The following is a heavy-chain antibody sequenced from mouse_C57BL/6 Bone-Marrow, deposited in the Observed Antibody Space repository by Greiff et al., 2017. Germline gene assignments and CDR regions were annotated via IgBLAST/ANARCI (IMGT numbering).Heavy chain of an antibody. V-gene: IGHV1-54*01. CDR3: ATRTGARGAMDY. J-gene: IGHJ4*01. Sequence: VKLLESGAELVRPGTSVKVSCKASGYAFTNYLIAWVKQRPGQGLEWIGVINPGSGGTNYNEKFKGKATLTVDKSSSTAYMQLSSLTSEDSAVYCCATRTGARGAMDYWGQGTSVTVSS. D-gene: IGHD3-3*01. CDR2: INPGSGGT. CDR1: GYAFTNYL.